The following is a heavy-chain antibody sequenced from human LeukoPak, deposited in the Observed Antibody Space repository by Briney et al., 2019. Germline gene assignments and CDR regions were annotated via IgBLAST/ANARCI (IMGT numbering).Heavy chain of an antibody. CDR3: ARLTEDAYVWGNYRHVDY. V-gene: IGHV3-11*06. CDR2: IRTSGRGSYT. D-gene: IGHD3-16*02. CDR1: GFTFSDHC. Sequence: GGSLRLSCAAAGFTFSDHCMIWVRQAPGKWLEWVAYIRTSGRGSYTKYADSVKGRFTISRANTKTSLYLQMNSLRAEDTAVYYCARLTEDAYVWGNYRHVDYWGQGALVTVSS. J-gene: IGHJ4*02.